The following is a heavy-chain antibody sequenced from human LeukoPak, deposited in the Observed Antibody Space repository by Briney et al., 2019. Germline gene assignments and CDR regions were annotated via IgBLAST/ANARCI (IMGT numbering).Heavy chain of an antibody. D-gene: IGHD6-19*01. CDR1: GGSISSYY. V-gene: IGHV4-59*01. CDR3: ARIDGSGWDVGY. CDR2: IYYSGST. J-gene: IGHJ4*02. Sequence: SETLSLTCTVSGGSISSYYWSWIRQPPGKGLEWIGYIYYSGSTNYNPSLKSRVTISVDTSKNQFSLKLSSVTAADTAVYYCARIDGSGWDVGYWGQGTLVTVSS.